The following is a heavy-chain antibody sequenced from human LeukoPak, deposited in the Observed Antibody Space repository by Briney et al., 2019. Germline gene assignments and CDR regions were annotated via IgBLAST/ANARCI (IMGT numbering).Heavy chain of an antibody. CDR3: GKTTAGYSSGQKPAWPVDY. CDR2: IFGSGGSP. V-gene: IGHV3-23*01. J-gene: IGHJ4*02. D-gene: IGHD5-18*01. Sequence: GGSLRLSCEASGFTFGSFAMYWVRQAPGKGLDWIAGIFGSGGSPHYADPVKGRFTISRDNSKNTVYLQINSLRAEDTAVYYCGKTTAGYSSGQKPAWPVDYWGQGTLGTVSS. CDR1: GFTFGSFA.